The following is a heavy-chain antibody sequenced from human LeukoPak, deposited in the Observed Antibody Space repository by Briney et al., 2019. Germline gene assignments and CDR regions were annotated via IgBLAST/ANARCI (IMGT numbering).Heavy chain of an antibody. J-gene: IGHJ4*02. CDR1: RFTFSSYA. CDR2: ISYDGSNI. V-gene: IGHV3-30-3*01. Sequence: PGGSLRLSCAASRFTFSSYAMSWVRQAPGKGLEWVAVISYDGSNIYYADSVKGRFIISRDNSKKTLYLQVDSLRVEDTAVYYCARDRWDTSGYCLDYWGQGTLVTVSS. CDR3: ARDRWDTSGYCLDY. D-gene: IGHD3-22*01.